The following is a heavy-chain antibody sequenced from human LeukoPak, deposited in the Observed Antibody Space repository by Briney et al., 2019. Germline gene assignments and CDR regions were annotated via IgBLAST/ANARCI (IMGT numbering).Heavy chain of an antibody. D-gene: IGHD3-22*01. V-gene: IGHV1-18*01. CDR2: ISAYNGNT. Sequence: GASVKVSCKASGYTFTSYGISWVRQAPGQGLEGMGWISAYNGNTNYAQKLQGRVTMTTDTSTSTAYMELRSLRSDDTAVYYCARDSDSSGYLPYYFDYWGQGTLVTVSS. J-gene: IGHJ4*02. CDR1: GYTFTSYG. CDR3: ARDSDSSGYLPYYFDY.